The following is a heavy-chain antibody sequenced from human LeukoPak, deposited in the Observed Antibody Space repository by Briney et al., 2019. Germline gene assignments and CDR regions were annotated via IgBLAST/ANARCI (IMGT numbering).Heavy chain of an antibody. J-gene: IGHJ6*02. CDR3: ARASSGRTGYYGMDV. Sequence: GGSLRLSCAASGFTFSSYSMNWVRQAPGKGLEWVSSISSSSSYIYYTDSVKGRFTISRDNAKNSLYLQMNSLRAEDTAVYYCARASSGRTGYYGMDVWGQGTTVTVSS. CDR2: ISSSSSYI. D-gene: IGHD3-22*01. CDR1: GFTFSSYS. V-gene: IGHV3-21*01.